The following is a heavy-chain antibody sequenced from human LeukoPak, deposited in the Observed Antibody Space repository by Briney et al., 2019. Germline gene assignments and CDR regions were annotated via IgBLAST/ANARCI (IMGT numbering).Heavy chain of an antibody. CDR2: IKKDGSEK. J-gene: IGHJ4*02. D-gene: IGHD2-8*02. V-gene: IGHV3-7*01. Sequence: GGSLRLSCAASGFTFSNYWMSWVRQAPGKGLEWVANIKKDGSEKYYVDSVKGRFTISRDNAKNSLYLQMNSPRAEDTAVYYCARDGFSTGSFDYWGQGTLVTVSS. CDR1: GFTFSNYW. CDR3: ARDGFSTGSFDY.